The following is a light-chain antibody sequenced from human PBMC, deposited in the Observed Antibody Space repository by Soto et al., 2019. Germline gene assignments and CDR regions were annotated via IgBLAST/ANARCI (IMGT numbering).Light chain of an antibody. CDR3: QQSYSTPPT. V-gene: IGKV3-15*01. CDR1: QSVNSN. Sequence: EIVMTQSPSTLSGSPGERATLWVRASQSVNSNLAWYQQKPGQAPRLLIYGASTRATDMPGRFSGRGAGAEFTLTISSLHPEDSATYYCQQSYSTPPTFGQGTKVDIK. CDR2: GAS. J-gene: IGKJ1*01.